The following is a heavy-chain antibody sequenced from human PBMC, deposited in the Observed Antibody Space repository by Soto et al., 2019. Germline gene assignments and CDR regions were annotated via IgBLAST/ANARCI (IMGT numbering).Heavy chain of an antibody. CDR2: ISSGSAYK. CDR1: GFTFSEYS. Sequence: GGSLRLSCAASGFTFSEYSMNWVRQAPGKGLEGVSSISSGSAYKYYAASVKGRFTISRDNAKNSLFLQINSLRAEDTAVYYCARGGPTVSFYYFDCWGQGTLVTVSS. V-gene: IGHV3-21*01. J-gene: IGHJ4*02. D-gene: IGHD1-26*01. CDR3: ARGGPTVSFYYFDC.